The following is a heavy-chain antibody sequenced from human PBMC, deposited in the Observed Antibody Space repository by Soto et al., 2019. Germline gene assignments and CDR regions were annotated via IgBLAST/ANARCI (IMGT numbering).Heavy chain of an antibody. CDR2: IKQDGRDI. D-gene: IGHD2-2*01. CDR3: AREGDGNCTTASCYNGWFDS. V-gene: IGHV3-7*01. J-gene: IGHJ5*01. CDR1: GFIFSSYW. Sequence: GGSLRLSCAASGFIFSSYWMSWVRQAPGKGLEWVANIKQDGRDIYYVDSVRGRFIVSRDNARNSLYLQMNSLRAEDTAVYFCAREGDGNCTTASCYNGWFDSWGQGTLVTVSS.